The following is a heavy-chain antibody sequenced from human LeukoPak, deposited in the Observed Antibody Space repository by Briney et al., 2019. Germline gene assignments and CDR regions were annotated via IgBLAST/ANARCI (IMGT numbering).Heavy chain of an antibody. CDR1: GYTFTSYG. CDR3: ARGGPRKEMATIRTPFDY. D-gene: IGHD5-24*01. J-gene: IGHJ4*02. Sequence: ASVKVSCKASGYTFTSYGISWVRQAPGQGLEWMGIINPSGGSTSYAQKFQGRVTMTRDTSTSTVYMELSSLRSEDTAVYYCARGGPRKEMATIRTPFDYWGQGTLVTVSS. V-gene: IGHV1-46*01. CDR2: INPSGGST.